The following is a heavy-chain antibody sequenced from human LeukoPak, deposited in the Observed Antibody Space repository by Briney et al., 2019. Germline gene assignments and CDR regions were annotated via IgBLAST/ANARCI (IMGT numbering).Heavy chain of an antibody. J-gene: IGHJ4*02. D-gene: IGHD6-6*01. CDR3: ARGGKASSSSWDY. V-gene: IGHV1-46*01. CDR2: INPSGGST. CDR1: GYTFTSYY. Sequence: SVKVSCKASGYTFTSYYMHWVRQAPGQGLEWMGIINPSGGSTSYAQKFQGRVTMTRDTSISTAYMELSRLRSDDTAVYYCARGGKASSSSWDYWGQGTLVTVSS.